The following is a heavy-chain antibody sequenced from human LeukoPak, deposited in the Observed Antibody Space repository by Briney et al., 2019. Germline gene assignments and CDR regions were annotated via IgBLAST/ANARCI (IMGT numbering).Heavy chain of an antibody. CDR3: ARNPRFGELFG. J-gene: IGHJ4*02. D-gene: IGHD3-10*01. Sequence: SETLSLTCAVSGGSISSSNWWSWVRQPPGKGLEWIGSIYYSGSTYYNPSLKSRVTISVDTSKNQFSLKLSSVTAADTAVYYCARNPRFGELFGWGQGTLVTVSS. V-gene: IGHV4-4*02. CDR2: IYYSGST. CDR1: GGSISSSNW.